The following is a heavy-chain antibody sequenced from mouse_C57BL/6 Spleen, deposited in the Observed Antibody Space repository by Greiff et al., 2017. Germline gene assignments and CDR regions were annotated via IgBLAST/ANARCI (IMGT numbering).Heavy chain of an antibody. J-gene: IGHJ2*01. CDR3: ARIGYGNYVDY. D-gene: IGHD2-10*02. CDR2: IYPSDSET. V-gene: IGHV1-61*01. CDR1: GYTFTSYW. Sequence: VQLQQSGAELVRPGSSVKLSCKASGYTFTSYWMDWVKQRPGQGLEWIGNIYPSDSETHYNQKFKDKATLTVDKSSSTAYMQLSSLTSEDSAVYYCARIGYGNYVDYWGQGTTLTVSS.